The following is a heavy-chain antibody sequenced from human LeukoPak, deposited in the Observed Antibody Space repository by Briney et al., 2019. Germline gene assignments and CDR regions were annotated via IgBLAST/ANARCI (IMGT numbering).Heavy chain of an antibody. D-gene: IGHD3-22*01. CDR3: AKGPGAGYYDSSGYGPLDY. V-gene: IGHV3-30*02. J-gene: IGHJ4*02. CDR1: GFTFSSYG. Sequence: GGSLRLSCAASGFTFSSYGMHWVRQAPGKGLEWVAFIRYDGSNKYYADSVKGRFTISRDNSKNTLYLQMNSLRAEDTAVYYCAKGPGAGYYDSSGYGPLDYWSQGTLVTVSS. CDR2: IRYDGSNK.